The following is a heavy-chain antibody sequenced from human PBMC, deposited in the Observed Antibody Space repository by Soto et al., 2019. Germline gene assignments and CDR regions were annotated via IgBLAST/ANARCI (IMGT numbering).Heavy chain of an antibody. V-gene: IGHV1-58*01. J-gene: IGHJ4*02. CDR3: AAYVIGVAGEFDH. D-gene: IGHD6-19*01. CDR1: GFTFGSSA. CDR2: IVVASGYS. Sequence: LVQSGPDVKKPGTSVKVSCKTSGFTFGSSAVQWVRQVLGHRLEWIGWIVVASGYSNVAQKFQDRVSLTRDLSTTTAFMELSSLTSEDSAMYYCAAYVIGVAGEFDHWGQGTLVSVSS.